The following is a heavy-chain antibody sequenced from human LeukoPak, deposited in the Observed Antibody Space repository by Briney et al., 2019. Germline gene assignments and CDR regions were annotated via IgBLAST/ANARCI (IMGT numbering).Heavy chain of an antibody. CDR3: ARAFPFHDYGNPDAFDI. J-gene: IGHJ3*02. V-gene: IGHV4-30-4*08. D-gene: IGHD4-11*01. CDR1: GVSMSSGAFY. CDR2: IYYSGST. Sequence: PSQTLSLTCTVSGVSMSSGAFYWSWIRQHPGKGLGWIGNIYYSGSTYYNPSLKSRVTISVDRSKNQFSLKLTSVTAADTAVYYCARAFPFHDYGNPDAFDIWGQGTMVTVSS.